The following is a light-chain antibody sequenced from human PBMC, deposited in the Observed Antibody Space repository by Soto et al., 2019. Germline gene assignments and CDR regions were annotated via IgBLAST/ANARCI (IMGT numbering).Light chain of an antibody. J-gene: IGKJ1*01. CDR1: QSISSY. Sequence: IQMTQSPSSLSASVGDRVTITCRASQSISSYLNWYQQKPGKAPKLLIYAASSLQSGVPSRLSGSGSGTDFTLTISSVQPEDVASYYCQKYDSAPTFGPGTKVDIK. CDR3: QKYDSAPT. V-gene: IGKV1-27*01. CDR2: AAS.